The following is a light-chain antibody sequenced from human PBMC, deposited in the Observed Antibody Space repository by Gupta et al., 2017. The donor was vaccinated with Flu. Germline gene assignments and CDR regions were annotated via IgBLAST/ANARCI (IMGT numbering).Light chain of an antibody. CDR2: DVS. Sequence: QSALTQPRSVSGSPGQSVTISCTGTSSDVGGYNYVSWYQQHPGKAPKLMIYDVSKRPSGVPDRFSGSKSGNTASLTISGLQAEDEADDYCCSYAGSYTSWVFGGGTKLTVI. CDR3: CSYAGSYTSWV. J-gene: IGLJ3*02. V-gene: IGLV2-11*01. CDR1: SSDVGGYNY.